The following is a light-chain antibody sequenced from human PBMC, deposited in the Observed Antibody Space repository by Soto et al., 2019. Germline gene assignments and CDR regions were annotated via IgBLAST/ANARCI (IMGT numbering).Light chain of an antibody. J-gene: IGLJ2*01. CDR3: SSFKPGSTLI. CDR1: ITDVGFYNF. V-gene: IGLV2-14*01. CDR2: EVS. Sequence: QSVLTQPASVSGSLGQSITISCTGTITDVGFYNFVSWYQLVPGKAPKVIIYEVSNRPSGVSSRFSGSKSGNTASLSISGLQPEDEADYFCSSFKPGSTLIFCGGTKLTVL.